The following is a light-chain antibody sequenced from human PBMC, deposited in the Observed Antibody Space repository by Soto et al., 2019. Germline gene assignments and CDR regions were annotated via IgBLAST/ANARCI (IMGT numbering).Light chain of an antibody. J-gene: IGKJ1*01. CDR2: DAS. Sequence: DIQITQSPSPRSQSVEAKVTIPCRPSQSISSWLARYQQKTGKATKLLVYDASSLESGVPSRLSGSGSGKEFTLTISSLQPDDFATYYCQQYNSYSPAWTFGQGTKVDIK. CDR3: QQYNSYSPAWT. CDR1: QSISSW. V-gene: IGKV1-5*01.